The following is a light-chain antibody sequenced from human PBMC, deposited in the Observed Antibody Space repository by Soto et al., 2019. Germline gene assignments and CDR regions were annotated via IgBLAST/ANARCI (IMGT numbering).Light chain of an antibody. CDR2: EVN. J-gene: IGLJ3*02. V-gene: IGLV2-8*01. Sequence: QSVLTQPPSASGSPGQSVTISCTGSSSDVGGYNYVSWYQQHPGKAPKVMIYEVNKRPSGVPGRFSGSKSGNTASLTVSGLQTEDEADYYCSSYAGINNLVFGGGTKVTVL. CDR1: SSDVGGYNY. CDR3: SSYAGINNLV.